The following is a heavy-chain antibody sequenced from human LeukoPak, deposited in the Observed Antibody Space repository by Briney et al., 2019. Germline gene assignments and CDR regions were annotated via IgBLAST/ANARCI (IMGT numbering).Heavy chain of an antibody. D-gene: IGHD2-2*01. V-gene: IGHV1-2*02. CDR1: GYTFTSYD. CDR2: INPNSGGT. CDR3: ARDYCSSTSCPLDY. Sequence: ASVKVSCKASGYTFTSYDINWVRQAPGQGLEWMGWINPNSGGTNYAPNFQDRVTMTRDTSISTAYMELSRLRSDDTAVYYCARDYCSSTSCPLDYWGQGTLVTVSS. J-gene: IGHJ4*02.